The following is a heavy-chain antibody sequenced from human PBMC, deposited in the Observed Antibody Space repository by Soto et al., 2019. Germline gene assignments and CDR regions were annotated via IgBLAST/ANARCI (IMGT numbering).Heavy chain of an antibody. Sequence: EVQLLESGGGLVQPGGSLRLSCAASGFTFNNYAMTWVRQAPGKGLEWVSASSGGGDNTSYADSVKGRFTVSRDGSKNTLYLKVSSLRAEYSALYYCARGRGGSRSLPPRVDFWGQGTLVTVSS. CDR2: SSGGGDNT. CDR1: GFTFNNYA. D-gene: IGHD3-10*01. J-gene: IGHJ4*02. CDR3: ARGRGGSRSLPPRVDF. V-gene: IGHV3-23*01.